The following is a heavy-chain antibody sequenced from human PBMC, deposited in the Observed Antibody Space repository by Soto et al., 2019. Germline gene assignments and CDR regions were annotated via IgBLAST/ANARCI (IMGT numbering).Heavy chain of an antibody. J-gene: IGHJ4*02. V-gene: IGHV3-33*01. Sequence: GGSLRLSCAASGFTFSSYGMHWVRQAPGKGLEWVAVIWSDGSNKYYADSVKGRFTISRDNSKNTLYLQMNSLRAEDTAVYYCARDLMVRSPTFYFDYWGQGTLVTVSS. CDR2: IWSDGSNK. CDR1: GFTFSSYG. D-gene: IGHD3-10*01. CDR3: ARDLMVRSPTFYFDY.